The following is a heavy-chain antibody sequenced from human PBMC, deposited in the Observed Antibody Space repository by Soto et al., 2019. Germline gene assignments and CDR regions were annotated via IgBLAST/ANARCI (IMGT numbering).Heavy chain of an antibody. D-gene: IGHD4-17*01. CDR1: GGTLRGND. V-gene: IGHV4-34*01. Sequence: SETLSLSCAVYGGTLRGNDWNWIRQPPGKGLEWIGEINHSGSTNYNPSLKSRVTISVDTSKNQFSLKLSSVTAADTAVYYCARETYGDYVGYFDPWGQGTLVTVS. CDR3: ARETYGDYVGYFDP. J-gene: IGHJ5*02. CDR2: INHSGST.